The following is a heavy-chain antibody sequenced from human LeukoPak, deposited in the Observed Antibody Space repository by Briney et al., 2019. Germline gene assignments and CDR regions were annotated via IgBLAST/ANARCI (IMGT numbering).Heavy chain of an antibody. J-gene: IGHJ4*02. Sequence: SETLSLTCTVSGGSISSYYWSWIRQPPGKGLEWIGYIYYSGSTNYNPSLKSRVTISVDTSKNQFSLKLSSVTAADTAVYYCARVWSGYPLIDYWGQGTLVTVSS. CDR3: ARVWSGYPLIDY. V-gene: IGHV4-59*01. D-gene: IGHD3-3*01. CDR2: IYYSGST. CDR1: GGSISSYY.